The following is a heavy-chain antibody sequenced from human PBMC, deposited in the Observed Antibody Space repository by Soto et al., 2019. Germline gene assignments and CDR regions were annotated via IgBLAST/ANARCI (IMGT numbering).Heavy chain of an antibody. CDR3: AKDIRAARHFSSYYYYMDV. CDR1: GFTFDDYA. V-gene: IGHV3-9*01. CDR2: ISWNSGSI. J-gene: IGHJ6*03. D-gene: IGHD6-6*01. Sequence: GGSLRLSCAASGFTFDDYAMHWVRQAPGKGLEWVSGISWNSGSIGYADSVKGRFTISRDNAKNSLYLQMNSLRAEDTALYYCAKDIRAARHFSSYYYYMDVWGKGTTVTV.